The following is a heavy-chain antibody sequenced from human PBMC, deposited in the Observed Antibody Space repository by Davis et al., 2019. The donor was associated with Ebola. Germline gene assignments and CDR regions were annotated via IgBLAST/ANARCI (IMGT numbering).Heavy chain of an antibody. CDR1: GFTFSSYA. CDR3: ARGPSTGNSFTY. CDR2: ISGSGGST. Sequence: GESLKISCAASGFTFSSYAMSWVRQAPGKGLEWVSGISGSGGSTYYADSVKGRFTISRDNAKNSLYLQMNSLRAEDTAVYYCARGPSTGNSFTYWGQGTLVTVSS. D-gene: IGHD6-13*01. J-gene: IGHJ4*02. V-gene: IGHV3-23*01.